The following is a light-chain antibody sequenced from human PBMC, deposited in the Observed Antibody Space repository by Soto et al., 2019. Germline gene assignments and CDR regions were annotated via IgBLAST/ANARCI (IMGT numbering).Light chain of an antibody. Sequence: EIVLTQSPGTLSLSPGERATLSCRASQSVSSNSLAWYQQKPGQAPRLLIYGASSRATGIPDRFSGSGSETDFTLTISRLEPADFAVYFCQHDGRSPLTFGGGTKVEIK. CDR2: GAS. J-gene: IGKJ4*01. V-gene: IGKV3-20*01. CDR3: QHDGRSPLT. CDR1: QSVSSNS.